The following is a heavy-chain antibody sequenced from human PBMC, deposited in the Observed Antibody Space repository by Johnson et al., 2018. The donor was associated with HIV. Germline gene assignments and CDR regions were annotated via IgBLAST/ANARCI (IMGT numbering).Heavy chain of an antibody. CDR2: ISGSGGST. D-gene: IGHD6-19*01. V-gene: IGHV3-23*04. CDR1: GFTFSSYA. CDR3: ASGGWLEGAFDI. Sequence: MQLVESGGGLVQPGGSLRLSCAASGFTFSSYAMSWVRQAPGKGLEWVSAISGSGGSTYYADSVKGRFTISRDNSKNTLYLQMNSLRAEDTAVYYCASGGWLEGAFDIWGHGTMVTVSS. J-gene: IGHJ3*02.